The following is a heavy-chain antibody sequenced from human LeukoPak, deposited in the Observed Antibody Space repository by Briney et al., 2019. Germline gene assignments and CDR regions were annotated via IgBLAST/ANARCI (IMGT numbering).Heavy chain of an antibody. CDR2: IRSKSNNYAT. V-gene: IGHV3-73*01. CDR1: GFTFSGSA. J-gene: IGHJ4*02. D-gene: IGHD3-22*01. CDR3: TCYYDSSGFLPFDY. Sequence: QPGGSLRLSCAASGFTFSGSAMHWVRQVSGRGLEWVGRIRSKSNNYATSYAASMKGRFTISRDDSKNTAYLQMNSLKTEDTAVYYCTCYYDSSGFLPFDYWGQGTLVTVSS.